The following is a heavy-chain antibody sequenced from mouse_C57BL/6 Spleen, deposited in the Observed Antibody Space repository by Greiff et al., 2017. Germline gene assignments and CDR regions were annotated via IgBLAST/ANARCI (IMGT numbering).Heavy chain of an antibody. D-gene: IGHD1-1*01. CDR1: GYTFTSYW. CDR2: IHPNSGST. Sequence: QVQLQQPGAELVKPGASVKLSCKASGYTFTSYWMHWVKQRPGQGLEWIGIIHPNSGSTNYNEKFKSKATLTVDKSSSTAYMQLSTLTSEASEVYYCAINYGSSPRNFDDWGQGTTLTVSS. J-gene: IGHJ2*01. V-gene: IGHV1-64*01. CDR3: AINYGSSPRNFDD.